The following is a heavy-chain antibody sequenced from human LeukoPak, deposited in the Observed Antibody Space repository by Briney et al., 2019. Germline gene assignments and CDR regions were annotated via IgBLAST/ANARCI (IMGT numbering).Heavy chain of an antibody. CDR2: IFPNGGEI. CDR1: GFTFSTFA. Sequence: PGGSLRLSCAASGFTFSTFAMIWVRQPPGKGLEWVSSIFPNGGEIRYADSVRGRFTISRDNSKSTLSLQMNSLRAEDTAIYYCATYRQVLLPFESWGQGTLVTVSS. CDR3: ATYRQVLLPFES. J-gene: IGHJ4*02. V-gene: IGHV3-23*01. D-gene: IGHD2-8*02.